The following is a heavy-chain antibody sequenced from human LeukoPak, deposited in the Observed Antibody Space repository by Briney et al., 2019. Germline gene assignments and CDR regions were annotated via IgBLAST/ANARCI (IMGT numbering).Heavy chain of an antibody. CDR3: ARARDNWNYEAFDI. Sequence: PGGSLRLSCAASGFTFSDYYMNWIRQAPGKGLEWVSYISDSGNTIHSADSVKGRFTISKDNANNSLYLQMNSLRAEDTAVYYCARARDNWNYEAFDIWGQGTMVTVSS. D-gene: IGHD1-7*01. CDR2: ISDSGNTI. J-gene: IGHJ3*02. V-gene: IGHV3-11*01. CDR1: GFTFSDYY.